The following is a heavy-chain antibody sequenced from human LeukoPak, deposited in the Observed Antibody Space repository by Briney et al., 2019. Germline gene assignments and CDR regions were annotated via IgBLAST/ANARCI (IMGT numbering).Heavy chain of an antibody. CDR1: GFTFSSYA. Sequence: PGRSLRLSCAASGFTFSSYAMHWVRQAPGKGLEWVAVISYDGSNKYYADFVKGRFTISKTNSKNTLYLQMNSLRAEDTAVYYCARGGGSSPATVYFDYWGQGTLVSVSS. CDR2: ISYDGSNK. CDR3: ARGGGSSPATVYFDY. J-gene: IGHJ4*02. V-gene: IGHV3-30-3*01. D-gene: IGHD6-13*01.